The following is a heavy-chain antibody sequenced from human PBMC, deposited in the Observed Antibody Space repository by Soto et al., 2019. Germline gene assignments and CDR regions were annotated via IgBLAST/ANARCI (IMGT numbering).Heavy chain of an antibody. Sequence: ASLKVSCKASGYTFTSYYMHWVRQAPGQGLEWMGIINPSGGSTSYAQKFQGRVTMTRDTSTSTVYMELSSLRSEDTAVYYCARGGYSGYDTPPDAFDIWGQGTMVTVSS. CDR1: GYTFTSYY. D-gene: IGHD5-12*01. CDR2: INPSGGST. CDR3: ARGGYSGYDTPPDAFDI. J-gene: IGHJ3*02. V-gene: IGHV1-46*01.